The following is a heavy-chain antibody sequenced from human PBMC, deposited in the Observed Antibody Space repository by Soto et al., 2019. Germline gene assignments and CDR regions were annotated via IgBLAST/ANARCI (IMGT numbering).Heavy chain of an antibody. J-gene: IGHJ6*04. CDR3: AMVDNYVTPTPQDV. Sequence: QVQLVQSGDEMKKPGASVRVSCKASGYIFVNYGIAWVRQAPGQGLEWMGWISPYTGDTHSASKVQGRLTMTTDTSTSTASMNLGSLASDDTAVYYCAMVDNYVTPTPQDVWGKGTTVTVSS. V-gene: IGHV1-18*01. CDR2: ISPYTGDT. D-gene: IGHD3-16*01. CDR1: GYIFVNYG.